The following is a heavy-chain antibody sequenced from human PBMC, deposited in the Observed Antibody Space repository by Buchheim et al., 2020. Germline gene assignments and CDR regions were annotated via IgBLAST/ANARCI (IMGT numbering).Heavy chain of an antibody. CDR3: GAEVGSREFDN. V-gene: IGHV3-30*03. CDR2: ISYDGSYK. CDR1: GFTFSSHA. Sequence: QVQLVESGGGVVQPGRSLRLSCAASGFTFSSHAMHWVRQPPGKGLEWVAIISYDGSYKDYPDSVKGRFTVSSANFQNTLFLQMNSLRAEDTAVYYCGAEVGSREFDNWGQGTL. J-gene: IGHJ4*02. D-gene: IGHD2-2*01.